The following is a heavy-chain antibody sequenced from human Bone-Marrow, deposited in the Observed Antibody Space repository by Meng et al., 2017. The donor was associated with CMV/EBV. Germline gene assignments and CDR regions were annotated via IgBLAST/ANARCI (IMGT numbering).Heavy chain of an antibody. Sequence: GGSLRLSCAASGFTFDDYAMHWVRQAPGKGLEWVSGISWNSGSIGYADSVKGRFTISRDDAKNSLYLQMNSLRAEDTALYYCAKGTYYDFWSGYLEVWGQRNTVNVDS. D-gene: IGHD3-3*01. J-gene: IGHJ6*01. CDR2: ISWNSGSI. V-gene: IGHV3-9*01. CDR3: AKGTYYDFWSGYLEV. CDR1: GFTFDDYA.